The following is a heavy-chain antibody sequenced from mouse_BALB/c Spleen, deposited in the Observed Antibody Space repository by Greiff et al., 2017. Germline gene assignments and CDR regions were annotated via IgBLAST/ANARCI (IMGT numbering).Heavy chain of an antibody. V-gene: IGHV1-5*01. CDR2: IYPGNSDT. J-gene: IGHJ3*01. CDR3: TREGGYYDDCFAY. D-gene: IGHD2-4*01. Sequence: EVQLQQSGTVLARPGASVKMSCKASGYSFTSYWMHWVKQRPGQGLEWIGAIYPGNSDTSYNQKFKGKAKLTAVTSASTAYMELSSLTNEDSAVYYCTREGGYYDDCFAYWGQGTLVTVSA. CDR1: GYSFTSYW.